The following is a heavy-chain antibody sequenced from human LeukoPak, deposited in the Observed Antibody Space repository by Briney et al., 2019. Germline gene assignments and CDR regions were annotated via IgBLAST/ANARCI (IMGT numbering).Heavy chain of an antibody. CDR1: GFAFSVYA. J-gene: IGHJ5*01. V-gene: IGHV3-23*01. Sequence: GGSLRLSCGASGFAFSVYAMSWLRQPPGKGLEWVSTINANSGTTSYAASVRGRFTISRDNSKNALYLQLTTLRADDTATYYCAKPISGGLAVTADWFHPWGQGTLVAVSS. CDR3: AKPISGGLAVTADWFHP. CDR2: INANSGTT. D-gene: IGHD6-19*01.